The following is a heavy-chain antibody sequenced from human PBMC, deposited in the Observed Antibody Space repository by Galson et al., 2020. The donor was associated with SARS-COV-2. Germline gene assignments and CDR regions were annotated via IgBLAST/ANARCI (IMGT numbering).Heavy chain of an antibody. CDR1: GFTFDDYA. Sequence: SLKISCAASGFTFDDYAMHWVRQAPGKGLEWVSGISWNSGSIGYADSVKGRFTISRDNAKNSLYLQMNSLRAEDTALYYCAKDMGLVRKLVYYYYGMDVWGQGTTVTVSS. CDR2: ISWNSGSI. CDR3: AKDMGLVRKLVYYYYGMDV. D-gene: IGHD3-16*01. J-gene: IGHJ6*02. V-gene: IGHV3-9*01.